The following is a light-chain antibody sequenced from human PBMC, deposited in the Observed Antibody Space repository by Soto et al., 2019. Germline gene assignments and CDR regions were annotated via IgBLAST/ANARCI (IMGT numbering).Light chain of an antibody. Sequence: QSALSQPASVSGSPGQSITISCTGTSSDVGGFEYVSWYQHQPGKAPKLIIYDVTKRPSGVSNRFSGSKSGNTASLTISGIQAEDEGDYYCGSITRSSTSVFGNGTKGTVL. J-gene: IGLJ1*01. CDR1: SSDVGGFEY. CDR2: DVT. V-gene: IGLV2-14*01. CDR3: GSITRSSTSV.